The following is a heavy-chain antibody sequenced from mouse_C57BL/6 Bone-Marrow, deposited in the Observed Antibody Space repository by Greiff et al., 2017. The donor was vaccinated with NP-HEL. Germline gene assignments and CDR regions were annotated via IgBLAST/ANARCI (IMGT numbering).Heavy chain of an antibody. CDR1: GYTFTSYW. J-gene: IGHJ3*01. V-gene: IGHV1-55*01. CDR2: IYPGSGST. Sequence: QVQLQQPGAELVKPGASVKLSCKASGYTFTSYWMHWVKQRPGQGLEWIGDIYPGSGSTNYNEKFKSKATLTVDTSSSTAYMQLSSLTSEDSAVYYCARRYYGSRAFAYWGQGTLVTVSA. D-gene: IGHD1-1*01. CDR3: ARRYYGSRAFAY.